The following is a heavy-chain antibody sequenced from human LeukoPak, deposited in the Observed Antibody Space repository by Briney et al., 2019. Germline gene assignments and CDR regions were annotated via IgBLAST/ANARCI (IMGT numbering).Heavy chain of an antibody. CDR3: ARVGAAVFDY. Sequence: SETLSLTCTVSGGSISSYYWSWIRQPPGKGLEWSGYIYYSGGTNYNPSLKSRVTISVDTSKNQFSLKLSSVTAADTAVYYCARVGAAVFDYWGEGALVTVSS. V-gene: IGHV4-59*01. D-gene: IGHD3-16*01. CDR2: IYYSGGT. J-gene: IGHJ4*02. CDR1: GGSISSYY.